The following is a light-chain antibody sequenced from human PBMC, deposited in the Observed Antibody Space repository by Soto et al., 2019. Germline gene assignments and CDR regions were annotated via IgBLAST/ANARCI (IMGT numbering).Light chain of an antibody. V-gene: IGLV2-11*01. Sequence: QSALTQPRSVSGSPGQSVTISCTGTSSDVGGYYFVSWYQQHPGKAPKLMIYDVTKRPSGVPDRFSGSKSGNTASLTISGLQAEDEAEYYCCSYAGSFNYVFGTGTKLTV. CDR2: DVT. J-gene: IGLJ1*01. CDR1: SSDVGGYYF. CDR3: CSYAGSFNYV.